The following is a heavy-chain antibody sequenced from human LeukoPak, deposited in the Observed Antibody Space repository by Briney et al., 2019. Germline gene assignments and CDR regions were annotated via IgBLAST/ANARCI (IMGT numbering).Heavy chain of an antibody. CDR3: ARPHSSGWYGAFDI. Sequence: PSETLSFTCTVSGGSISSYYWSWIRQPPGKGLEWIGYIYTSGSTKYNPSLKSRVTISVDTSKNQFSLKLSSVTAADTAVYYCARPHSSGWYGAFDIWGQGTVVTVSS. D-gene: IGHD6-19*01. J-gene: IGHJ3*02. V-gene: IGHV4-4*09. CDR1: GGSISSYY. CDR2: IYTSGST.